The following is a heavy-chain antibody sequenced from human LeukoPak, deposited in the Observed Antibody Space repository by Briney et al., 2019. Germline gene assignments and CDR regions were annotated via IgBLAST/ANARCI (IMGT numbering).Heavy chain of an antibody. CDR2: IRFDGGKK. V-gene: IGHV3-30*02. Sequence: GGSLRLPCAASGFSFSTYGFHWVRQAPGKGLEWVTFIRFDGGKKNYADSVKGRFAISRDNSKNTVYLQMNSLRAEDTAVYYCANDLGWIQLNLGRGQGTLVTVSS. CDR3: ANDLGWIQLNLG. D-gene: IGHD5-18*01. J-gene: IGHJ4*02. CDR1: GFSFSTYG.